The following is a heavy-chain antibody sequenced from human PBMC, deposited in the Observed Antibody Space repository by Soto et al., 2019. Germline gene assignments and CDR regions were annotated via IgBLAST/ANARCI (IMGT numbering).Heavy chain of an antibody. Sequence: SETLSLTCTVSGGSISNYYWSWIRQPPGKGLEWIGYIYYSGSTNYNPSLKSRVTISVATSKNQFSLKLSSVTHADTAVYYCARAIQLWQYYFDYWGQGTLVTVSS. V-gene: IGHV4-59*01. CDR3: ARAIQLWQYYFDY. J-gene: IGHJ4*02. CDR1: GGSISNYY. CDR2: IYYSGST. D-gene: IGHD5-18*01.